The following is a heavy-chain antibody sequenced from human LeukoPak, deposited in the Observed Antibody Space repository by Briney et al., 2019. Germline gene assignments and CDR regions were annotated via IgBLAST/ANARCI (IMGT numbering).Heavy chain of an antibody. CDR3: ASLGYCSSTSCQNYYYYGMDV. J-gene: IGHJ6*02. CDR2: ISSSSYI. CDR1: GFTFSSYS. V-gene: IGHV3-21*01. D-gene: IGHD2-2*01. Sequence: GGSLRLSCAASGFTFSSYSMNWVRQAPGKGLEWVSSISSSSYIYYADSVKGRFTISRDNAKNSLYLQMNSLRAEDTAVYYCASLGYCSSTSCQNYYYYGMDVWGQGTTVTVSS.